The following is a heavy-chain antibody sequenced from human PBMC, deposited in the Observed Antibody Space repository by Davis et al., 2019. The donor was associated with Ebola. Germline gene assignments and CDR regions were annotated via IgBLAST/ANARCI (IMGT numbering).Heavy chain of an antibody. CDR3: AKYCSTISCYRGNWFDP. V-gene: IGHV3-11*06. CDR1: GFTFSDYY. D-gene: IGHD2-2*02. Sequence: GESLKISCAASGFTFSDYYMSWIRQAPGKGLEWVSYTSSTSSHTKYADSVKGRFTISRDNAKNSLYLQMNSLRAEDTAVYYCAKYCSTISCYRGNWFDPWGQGTLVTVSS. J-gene: IGHJ5*02. CDR2: TSSTSSHT.